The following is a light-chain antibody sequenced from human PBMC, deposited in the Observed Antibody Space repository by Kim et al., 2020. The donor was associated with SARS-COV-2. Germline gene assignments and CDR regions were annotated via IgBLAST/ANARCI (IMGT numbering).Light chain of an antibody. Sequence: IQMTQSPSSLSASVGDRVSITCRASQSISNYVNWYQQRPGKAPKLLIYTSSTLQSGVPSRFGGSGSGTDFTLTITSLQPEDVATYFCQQSYSPPYTFARGTKLEIK. CDR2: TSS. CDR1: QSISNY. V-gene: IGKV1-39*01. CDR3: QQSYSPPYT. J-gene: IGKJ2*01.